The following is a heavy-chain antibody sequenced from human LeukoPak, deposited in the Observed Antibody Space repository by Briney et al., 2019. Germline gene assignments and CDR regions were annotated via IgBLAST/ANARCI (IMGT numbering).Heavy chain of an antibody. CDR3: AFYVERTMDGNDYYDP. D-gene: IGHD3-10*01. V-gene: IGHV4-38-2*01. Sequence: SGTLSLTCAVSGYSISSGYYWCWVRPPPGERLEWIGSSYHGGNIIYDDSLKSRVTMSVDTSKNQFSLSLSSVTAADTAVYPCAFYVERTMDGNDYYDPWGQGILVSASS. CDR2: SYHGGNI. J-gene: IGHJ5*02. CDR1: GYSISSGYY.